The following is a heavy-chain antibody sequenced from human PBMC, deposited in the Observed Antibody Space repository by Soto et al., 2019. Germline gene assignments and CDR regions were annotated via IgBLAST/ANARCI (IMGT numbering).Heavy chain of an antibody. CDR2: ISGSGGST. D-gene: IGHD3-3*01. CDR3: AKMSTEGLLWSWESVFDY. V-gene: IGHV3-23*01. Sequence: EVQLLESGGGLVQPGGSLRLSCAASGFTFSSYAMNWVRQAPGKGLEWVSGISGSGGSTYYADSVKGRFTISRDNSKNTLYLQMNSLRAEDTAVYYCAKMSTEGLLWSWESVFDYWGQGTLVTVSS. CDR1: GFTFSSYA. J-gene: IGHJ4*02.